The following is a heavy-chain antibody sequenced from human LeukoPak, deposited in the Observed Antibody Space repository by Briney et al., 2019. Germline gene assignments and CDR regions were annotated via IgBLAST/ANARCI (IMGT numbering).Heavy chain of an antibody. CDR2: MSWNSGSI. V-gene: IGHV3-9*01. D-gene: IGHD6-6*01. J-gene: IGHJ4*02. CDR3: ARRGGSSSRRSPIDY. CDR1: GFTFDDYA. Sequence: GRSLRLSCAASGFTFDDYAMHWVRQAPGKGLEWVSGMSWNSGSIGYADSVKGRFTISRDNAKNSLFLQMNGLRAEDTAVYYCARRGGSSSRRSPIDYWGQGTLVTVSS.